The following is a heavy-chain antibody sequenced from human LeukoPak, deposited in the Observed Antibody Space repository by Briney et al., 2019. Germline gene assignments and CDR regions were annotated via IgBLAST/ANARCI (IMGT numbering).Heavy chain of an antibody. J-gene: IGHJ4*02. CDR1: GFTFSSYG. CDR2: VSYDGSNK. Sequence: GGSLRLSCAASGFTFSSYGMHWVRQAPGKGLEWVAVVSYDGSNKYYADSVKGRFTISRDNSKNTLSLQMNSLRPEDTAVYYCAKDPRMEAAAPDYWGQGTLVTVSS. V-gene: IGHV3-30*18. CDR3: AKDPRMEAAAPDY. D-gene: IGHD6-13*01.